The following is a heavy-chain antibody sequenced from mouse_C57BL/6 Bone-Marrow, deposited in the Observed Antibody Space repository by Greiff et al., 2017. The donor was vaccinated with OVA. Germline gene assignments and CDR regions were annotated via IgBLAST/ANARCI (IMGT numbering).Heavy chain of an antibody. J-gene: IGHJ2*01. D-gene: IGHD1-1*01. CDR3: ARDYYGSSPLDY. CDR1: GYTFTDYN. CDR2: INPNNGGT. Sequence: VHVKQSGPELVKPGASVKIPCKASGYTFTDYNMDWVKQSHGKSLEWIGDINPNNGGTIYNQKFKGKATLTVDKSSSTAYMELRSLTSEDTAVYYCARDYYGSSPLDYWGQGTTLTVSS. V-gene: IGHV1-18*01.